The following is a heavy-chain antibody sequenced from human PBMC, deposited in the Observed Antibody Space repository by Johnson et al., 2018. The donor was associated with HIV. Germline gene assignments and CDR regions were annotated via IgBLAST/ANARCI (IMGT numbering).Heavy chain of an antibody. CDR1: GFTFSTYA. D-gene: IGHD4-23*01. CDR3: ASGEDYGGNYGALDI. J-gene: IGHJ3*02. Sequence: QVQLVESGGGLIQPGGSLRLSCAASGFTFSTYAMHWVRQAPGKGLEWVAVISYDGSNKYYADSVRGRFTISRDNSKNTLYLQVNGLRVEDTAVFYCASGEDYGGNYGALDIWGQGTMVTVSS. V-gene: IGHV3-30-3*01. CDR2: ISYDGSNK.